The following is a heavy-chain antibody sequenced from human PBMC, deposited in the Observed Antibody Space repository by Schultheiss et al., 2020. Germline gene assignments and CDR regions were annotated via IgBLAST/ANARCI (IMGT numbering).Heavy chain of an antibody. J-gene: IGHJ2*01. V-gene: IGHV4-31*03. CDR1: GGSISSGGYY. Sequence: SKTLSLTCTVSGGSISSGGYYWCWIRQHPGKGLEWIGYIYYSGSTYYNPSLKSRVTISVDTSKNQFSLKLNSVTAADTAVYYCARDDWQTGRFLRYFDLWGRGTLVTVSS. D-gene: IGHD1-1*01. CDR3: ARDDWQTGRFLRYFDL. CDR2: IYYSGST.